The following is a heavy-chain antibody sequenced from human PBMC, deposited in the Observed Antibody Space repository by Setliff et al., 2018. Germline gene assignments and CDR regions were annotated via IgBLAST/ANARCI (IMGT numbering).Heavy chain of an antibody. CDR3: ARHLLVQGTYHFDY. CDR2: MYYSGST. V-gene: IGHV4-39*01. D-gene: IGHD3-10*01. J-gene: IGHJ4*02. CDR1: GGSISSGSYY. Sequence: SETLSLTCSVSGGSISSGSYYWGWIRQSPGKGLEWIGSMYYSGSTYYNPSLKGRVTLSVDTTKNQLSLKLTSMTAADTAVYFCARHLLVQGTYHFDYWGQGSPVTVS.